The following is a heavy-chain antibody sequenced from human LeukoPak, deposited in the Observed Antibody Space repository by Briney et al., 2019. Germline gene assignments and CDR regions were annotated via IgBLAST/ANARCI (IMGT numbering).Heavy chain of an antibody. J-gene: IGHJ5*02. CDR3: ARDIVLVPAATYNWFDP. V-gene: IGHV4-38-2*02. Sequence: NASETLSLTCAVSGYSISSGYYWGWIRQPPGKGLEWIGSIYHSGSTYYNPSLKSRVTISVDTSKNQFSLKLSSVTAADTAVYYCARDIVLVPAATYNWFDPWGQGTLVTVSS. D-gene: IGHD2-2*01. CDR2: IYHSGST. CDR1: GYSISSGYY.